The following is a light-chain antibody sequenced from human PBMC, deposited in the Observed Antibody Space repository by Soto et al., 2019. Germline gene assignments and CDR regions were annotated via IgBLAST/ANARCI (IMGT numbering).Light chain of an antibody. J-gene: IGKJ2*01. V-gene: IGKV3-20*01. CDR3: QQYVTSVYT. CDR2: ATS. Sequence: EIVLTQSPGTLSLSPGESATLSCRASQSVNSNYLAWYQQKPGQPPKLLIYATSNRATGIPDRFSGTGSGTDFTLTISRLEPEDFAVYFCQQYVTSVYTFGQGTKLEIK. CDR1: QSVNSNY.